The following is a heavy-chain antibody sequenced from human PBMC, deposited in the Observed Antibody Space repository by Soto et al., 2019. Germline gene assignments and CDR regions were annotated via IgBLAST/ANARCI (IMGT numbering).Heavy chain of an antibody. CDR3: AKDERGSGSHYTSLGY. J-gene: IGHJ4*02. D-gene: IGHD3-10*01. Sequence: EVQLVESGGGLIQPGGSLKLSCAASGFTVGNNYMSWVRQAPGKGLEWVSLIYSTGTITYADSVKGRFTVSRDNAKNTLYLQLNSLRAEDTDVYHCAKDERGSGSHYTSLGYWGQGTLVTVSS. CDR2: IYSTGTI. CDR1: GFTVGNNY. V-gene: IGHV3-53*01.